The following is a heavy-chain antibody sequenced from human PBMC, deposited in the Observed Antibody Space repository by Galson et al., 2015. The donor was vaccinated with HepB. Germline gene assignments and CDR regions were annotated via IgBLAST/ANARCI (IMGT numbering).Heavy chain of an antibody. CDR1: GFTFSSYW. CDR2: IKQDGSEK. J-gene: IGHJ6*03. V-gene: IGHV3-7*01. CDR3: AREGYYYDSSGRLLTFYYYYMDV. D-gene: IGHD3-22*01. Sequence: SLRLSCAASGFTFSSYWMSWVRQAPGKGLEWVANIKQDGSEKYYVDSVKGRFTISRDNAKNSLYLQMNSLRAEDTAVYYCAREGYYYDSSGRLLTFYYYYMDVWGKGTTVTVSS.